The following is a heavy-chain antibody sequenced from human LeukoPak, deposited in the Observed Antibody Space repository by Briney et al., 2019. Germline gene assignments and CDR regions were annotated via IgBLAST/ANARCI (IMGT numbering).Heavy chain of an antibody. CDR2: IRDSGGST. Sequence: GGSLRLSCAASGFTFSSYAMSWVRQAPGKGLEWVSTIRDSGGSTYYADSVKGRFTISRDNSKNTLYLQMNSLRAEDTAVYYCAKGKYGGNSVIDYWGQGTLVTVSS. CDR3: AKGKYGGNSVIDY. J-gene: IGHJ4*02. V-gene: IGHV3-23*01. CDR1: GFTFSSYA. D-gene: IGHD4-23*01.